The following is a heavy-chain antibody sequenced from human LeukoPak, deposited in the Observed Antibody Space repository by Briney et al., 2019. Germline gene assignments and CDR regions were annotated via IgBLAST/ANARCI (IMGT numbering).Heavy chain of an antibody. CDR3: ARATREGYNGQFAY. D-gene: IGHD5-24*01. Sequence: PSETLPPTCTVSGGSIRSSSYYWVWIRQPPGKGLEWIGSIYHSGSTYYNPSLKSRVTISVDTSKNQFSLRLTSVTAADAAVYYCARATREGYNGQFAYWGEGKLVTVSS. J-gene: IGHJ4*02. CDR1: GGSIRSSSYY. V-gene: IGHV4-39*01. CDR2: IYHSGST.